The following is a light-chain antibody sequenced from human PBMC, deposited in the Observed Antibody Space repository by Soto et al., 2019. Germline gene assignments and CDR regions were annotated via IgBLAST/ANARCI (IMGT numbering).Light chain of an antibody. V-gene: IGKV1-39*01. CDR2: AAS. Sequence: DIQMTQSPSSLSASVGDRVTITCRASQSIGINLNWYQQKPGKAPKLLIYAASSLKSRVPPTFSGSRSGTDFTLTISSLQPEDFATYYCQQSYSSPCTFGQGTILEIK. CDR1: QSIGIN. J-gene: IGKJ2*02. CDR3: QQSYSSPCT.